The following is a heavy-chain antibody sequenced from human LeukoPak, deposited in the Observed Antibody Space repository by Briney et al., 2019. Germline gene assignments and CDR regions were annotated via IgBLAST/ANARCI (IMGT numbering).Heavy chain of an antibody. Sequence: SETLSLTCTVSGGSIRSYYWNWIRQAPGKGLEWVGFISYSGYTSYSPSLKSRVAISVDTAKSQFSLRLNSMTAADTAIYYCARGRNDSGGMFFDSWAQGNLVTVSS. CDR1: GGSIRSYY. J-gene: IGHJ4*02. D-gene: IGHD4-23*01. V-gene: IGHV4-59*01. CDR2: ISYSGYT. CDR3: ARGRNDSGGMFFDS.